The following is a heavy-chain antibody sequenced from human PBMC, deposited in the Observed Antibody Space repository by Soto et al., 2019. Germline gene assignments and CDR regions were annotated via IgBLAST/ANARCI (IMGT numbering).Heavy chain of an antibody. J-gene: IGHJ3*02. CDR3: ARDLYGSGDSDAFDI. V-gene: IGHV1-18*04. CDR1: GYTFTSYG. CDR2: ISAYNGNT. Sequence: ASVKFSCKASGYTFTSYGISWVRQAPGQGLEWMGWISAYNGNTNYAQKLQGRVTMTTDASTSTAYMELRSLRSDDTAVYYCARDLYGSGDSDAFDIWGQGTMVTVSS. D-gene: IGHD3-10*01.